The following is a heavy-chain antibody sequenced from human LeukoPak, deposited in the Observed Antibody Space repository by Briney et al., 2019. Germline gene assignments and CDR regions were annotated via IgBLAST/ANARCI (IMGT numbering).Heavy chain of an antibody. Sequence: PGGSLRLSCTASGFTFSSYAMSWVRQTPGKGLERVASISRSGDSTNYADSVKGRFTISRDNSENTLSLQMTSLRAEDTAIYYCAKDVYDTSGYYGLMSDHWGRGTLVTVSS. J-gene: IGHJ4*02. D-gene: IGHD3-22*01. CDR2: ISRSGDST. CDR1: GFTFSSYA. V-gene: IGHV3-23*01. CDR3: AKDVYDTSGYYGLMSDH.